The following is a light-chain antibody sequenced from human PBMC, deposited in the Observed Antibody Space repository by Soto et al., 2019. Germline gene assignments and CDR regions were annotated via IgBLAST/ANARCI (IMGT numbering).Light chain of an antibody. Sequence: QSALTQPASVSGSPGQSITISCAGTSSDIGGSNYVSWYQQHPGKAPKLMIYGVSNRPSGVSNRFSGSKSGNTASLTISGLQAEDEDDYFCYSSRSSSSTFYVFGTGTNLTVL. J-gene: IGLJ1*01. V-gene: IGLV2-14*03. CDR3: YSSRSSSSTFYV. CDR1: SSDIGGSNY. CDR2: GVS.